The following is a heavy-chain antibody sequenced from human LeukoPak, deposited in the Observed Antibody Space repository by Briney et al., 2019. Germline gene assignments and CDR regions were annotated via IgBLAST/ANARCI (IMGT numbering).Heavy chain of an antibody. CDR2: ISYDGSNK. D-gene: IGHD5-12*01. CDR1: GFTFSSYG. J-gene: IGHJ6*02. Sequence: GGSLRLSCAASGFTFSSYGMHWVRQAPGKGLEWVAVISYDGSNKYYADSVKGRFTISRDNSKNTLYLQMNSLRAEDTAVYYCAKIKWLADPYGMDVWGQGTTVTVSS. V-gene: IGHV3-30*18. CDR3: AKIKWLADPYGMDV.